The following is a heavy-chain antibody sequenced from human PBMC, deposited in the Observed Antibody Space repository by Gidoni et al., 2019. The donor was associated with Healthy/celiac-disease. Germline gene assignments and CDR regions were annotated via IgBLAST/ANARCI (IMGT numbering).Heavy chain of an antibody. D-gene: IGHD6-6*01. CDR1: GVTFSSYS. J-gene: IGHJ4*02. V-gene: IGHV3-21*01. Sequence: EVQLVESGGGLVKPGGSLRLSCAASGVTFSSYSMNWVRQGPGKGLEGVSSISSNSSYIYYADSVKGRFTISRDNAKNSLYLQMNSLRAEDTAVYYCAREGDSGQLGWGYFDYWGQGTLVTVSS. CDR3: AREGDSGQLGWGYFDY. CDR2: ISSNSSYI.